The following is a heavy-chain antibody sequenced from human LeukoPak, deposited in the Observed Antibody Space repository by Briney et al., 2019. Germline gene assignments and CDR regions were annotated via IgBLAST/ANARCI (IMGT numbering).Heavy chain of an antibody. V-gene: IGHV4-38-2*02. J-gene: IGHJ4*02. D-gene: IGHD5-24*01. CDR1: GYSISSGYY. CDR2: IYNSGST. Sequence: PSETLSLTCTVSGYSISSGYYWGWIRQSPGKGLEWIGSIYNSGSTYYNPSLKSRITISVDTSKNQFSLRLRSVTAADTATYYCARVFEDGFNSFDYWGQGTLVTVSS. CDR3: ARVFEDGFNSFDY.